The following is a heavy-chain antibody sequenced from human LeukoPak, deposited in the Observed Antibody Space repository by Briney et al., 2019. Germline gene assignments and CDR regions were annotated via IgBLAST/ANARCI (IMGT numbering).Heavy chain of an antibody. Sequence: SETLSLTCTVSGGSISSYYWSWIRQPAGKGLEWIGRIYTIGSTNYNPSLKRRVTMSVDTSKNQFSLKLSSVTAADTAVYYCARGSLAVAQHFAFDIWGQGTIVTVSA. V-gene: IGHV4-4*07. CDR3: ARGSLAVAQHFAFDI. D-gene: IGHD6-19*01. J-gene: IGHJ3*02. CDR1: GGSISSYY. CDR2: IYTIGST.